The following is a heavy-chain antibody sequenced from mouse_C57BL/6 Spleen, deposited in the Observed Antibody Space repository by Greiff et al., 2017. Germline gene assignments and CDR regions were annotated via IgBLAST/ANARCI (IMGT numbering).Heavy chain of an antibody. D-gene: IGHD4-1*01. V-gene: IGHV1-80*01. CDR2: IYPGDGDT. CDR1: GYAFSSYW. CDR3: ARRFSGTSFDY. Sequence: QVQLQQSGAELVKPGASVKISCKASGYAFSSYWMNWVKQRPGKGLEWIGQIYPGDGDTNYNGKFKGKATLTADKSSSTAYMQLSSLTSEDSAVYFCARRFSGTSFDYWGQGTTLTVSS. J-gene: IGHJ2*01.